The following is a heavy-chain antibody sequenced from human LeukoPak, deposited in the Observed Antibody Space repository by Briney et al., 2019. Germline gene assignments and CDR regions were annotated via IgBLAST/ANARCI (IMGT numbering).Heavy chain of an antibody. V-gene: IGHV3-23*01. CDR3: AKVYSNGRYPPLDS. J-gene: IGHJ4*02. Sequence: PGGSLRLSCAASGFTFSYYAMTWVRQAPGKGLEWVSSISGSGTETFYADSVKGRFTISRDTSTSTVSLQMSGLRAEDTAIYYCAKVYSNGRYPPLDSWGRGTLVTVSS. CDR2: ISGSGTET. D-gene: IGHD1-26*01. CDR1: GFTFSYYA.